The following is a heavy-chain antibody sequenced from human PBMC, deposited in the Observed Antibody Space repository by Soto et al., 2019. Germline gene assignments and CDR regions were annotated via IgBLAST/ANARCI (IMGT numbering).Heavy chain of an antibody. CDR1: GFTITNAW. CDR2: IKTKSEGERT. CDR3: TTGSVEGY. V-gene: IGHV3-15*07. D-gene: IGHD1-1*01. J-gene: IGHJ4*02. Sequence: PGGSLRLSCAASGFTITNAWMNWVRQGPGKGLEWVGRIKTKSEGERTDYGASVKGRFSISRDDSKNTLYLQMNSLKTDDTAMYYCTTGSVEGYWGQGTLVTVSS.